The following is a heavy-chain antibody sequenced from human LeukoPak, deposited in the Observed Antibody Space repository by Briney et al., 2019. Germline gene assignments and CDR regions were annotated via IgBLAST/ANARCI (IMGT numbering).Heavy chain of an antibody. Sequence: PGGSLRLSCAASGFTFSSYAMHWVRQAPGKGLEWVAVISYDGSNKYYADSVKGRFTISRDNSKNTLYLQMNSLRAEDTAVYYCARAPRNYFFDYWGQGTLVTVSS. CDR2: ISYDGSNK. V-gene: IGHV3-30-3*01. CDR3: ARAPRNYFFDY. CDR1: GFTFSSYA. J-gene: IGHJ4*02.